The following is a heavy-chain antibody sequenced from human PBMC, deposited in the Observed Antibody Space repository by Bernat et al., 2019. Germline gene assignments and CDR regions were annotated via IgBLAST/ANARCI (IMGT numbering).Heavy chain of an antibody. D-gene: IGHD2-15*01. J-gene: IGHJ4*02. Sequence: EVQLLESGGGLVQPGGSLRLSCAASGFTFSSYAMSWVRQAPGKGLEWVSAISGSGGSTYYADAVKGRFTISRDNSKNTLYLQMNSLRAEDTDVYYCAKDQSGGQGVRLDYWGQGTLVTVSS. CDR2: ISGSGGST. CDR1: GFTFSSYA. CDR3: AKDQSGGQGVRLDY. V-gene: IGHV3-23*01.